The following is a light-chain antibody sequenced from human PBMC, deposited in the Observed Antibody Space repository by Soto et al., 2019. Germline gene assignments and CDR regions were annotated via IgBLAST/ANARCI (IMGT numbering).Light chain of an antibody. J-gene: IGLJ1*01. CDR3: CSYAGSYV. CDR2: EGS. Sequence: QSVLTQPASVSGSPGQSITISCTGTSSDVGTYNLVSWYQQQPGKAPKLIIYEGSKRPSGISSRFSGSRSGNTASLTVSGLQAEDEADYYCCSYAGSYVFGTGTKVTVL. CDR1: SSDVGTYNL. V-gene: IGLV2-23*01.